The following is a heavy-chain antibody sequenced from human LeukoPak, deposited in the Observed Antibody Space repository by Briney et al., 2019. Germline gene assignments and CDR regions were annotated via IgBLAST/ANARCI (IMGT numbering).Heavy chain of an antibody. Sequence: PGGSLRLSCAASGFTFSDHYMDWVRQAPGKGLEWVGRTGNKANSYTTKYAASVIGRFTISRDDSKNSLYLQMNSLKTEDTAVYYCAKERGYEDYYFDYWGQGTLVTVSS. CDR2: TGNKANSYTT. V-gene: IGHV3-72*01. J-gene: IGHJ4*02. CDR3: AKERGYEDYYFDY. D-gene: IGHD3-10*01. CDR1: GFTFSDHY.